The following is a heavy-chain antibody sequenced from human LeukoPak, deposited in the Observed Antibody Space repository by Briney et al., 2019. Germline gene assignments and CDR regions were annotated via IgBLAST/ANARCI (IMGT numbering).Heavy chain of an antibody. J-gene: IGHJ5*02. D-gene: IGHD6-13*01. V-gene: IGHV6-1*01. CDR3: ARECSGSSCPATGFDP. CDR2: TYYRSKWYN. CDR1: GDSVSSNSAA. Sequence: SQTLSLTCSISGDSVSSNSAAWNWIRQSPSRGLEWLERTYYRSKWYNDYAVSVKSRITINPDTSKNQFSLQLNSVTPEDTAVYYCARECSGSSCPATGFDPWGQGTLVTVSS.